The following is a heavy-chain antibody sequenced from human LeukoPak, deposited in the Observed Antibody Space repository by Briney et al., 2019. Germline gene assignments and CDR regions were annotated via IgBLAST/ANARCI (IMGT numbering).Heavy chain of an antibody. CDR3: AREESSSWYGGDWFDP. J-gene: IGHJ5*02. CDR2: ISSSSSYI. Sequence: GGSLRLSCAATGFTFSSYSMNWVRQAPGKGLEWVSSISSSSSYIYYADSVKGRFTISRDNAKNSLYLQMNSLRAEDTAVYYCAREESSSWYGGDWFDPWGQGTLVTVSS. V-gene: IGHV3-21*01. CDR1: GFTFSSYS. D-gene: IGHD6-13*01.